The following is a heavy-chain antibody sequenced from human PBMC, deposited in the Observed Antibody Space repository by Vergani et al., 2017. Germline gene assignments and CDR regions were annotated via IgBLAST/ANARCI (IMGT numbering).Heavy chain of an antibody. Sequence: QVQLVESGGGVVQPGRSLRLSCAASGFTFSSYGMHWVRQAPGKGLEWVAVISYDGSNKYYGDSGQGGFTISRDNSKNTLYLQMNSLRAEDTAVYYCAKDQLEYSSSWADYWGQGTLVTGSS. CDR1: GFTFSSYG. CDR3: AKDQLEYSSSWADY. CDR2: ISYDGSNK. J-gene: IGHJ4*02. V-gene: IGHV3-30*18. D-gene: IGHD6-13*01.